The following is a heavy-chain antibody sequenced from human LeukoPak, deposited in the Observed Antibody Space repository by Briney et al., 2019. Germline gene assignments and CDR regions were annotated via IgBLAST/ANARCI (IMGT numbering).Heavy chain of an antibody. D-gene: IGHD3-16*01. Sequence: SETLSLTCTVSGGSLSSYYWSWIRQPPGKGLEWIGYIYYRGRTKYNPSLQSRVTISVDTSRNQFSLRLSSVTAADTAVYYCARQSDDLGYFQHWGQGTLVTVSS. J-gene: IGHJ1*01. CDR2: IYYRGRT. V-gene: IGHV4-59*08. CDR3: ARQSDDLGYFQH. CDR1: GGSLSSYY.